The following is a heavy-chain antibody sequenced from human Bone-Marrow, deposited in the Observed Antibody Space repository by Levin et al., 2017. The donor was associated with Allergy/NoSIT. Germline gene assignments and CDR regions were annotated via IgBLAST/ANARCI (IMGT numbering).Heavy chain of an antibody. V-gene: IGHV4-39*01. CDR3: ARQQQLVRGRWVAEFDY. CDR2: IYYSGST. CDR1: GGSISSSSYY. J-gene: IGHJ4*02. Sequence: PSETLSLTCTVSGGSISSSSYYWGWIRQPPGTGLEWIGSIYYSGSTYYNPSLKSRVTISVDTSKNQFSLKLSSVTAADTAVYYCARQQQLVRGRWVAEFDYWGQGTLVTVSS. D-gene: IGHD6-13*01.